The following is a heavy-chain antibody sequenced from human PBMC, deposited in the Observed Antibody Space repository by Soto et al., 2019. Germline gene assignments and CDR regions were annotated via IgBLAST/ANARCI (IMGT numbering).Heavy chain of an antibody. CDR3: ARVHTMNTVTTGWWFDP. CDR1: GYTFTSYA. D-gene: IGHD4-4*01. CDR2: INAGNGNT. J-gene: IGHJ5*02. Sequence: GASVKVSCKASGYTFTSYAMHWVRQAPGQRLEWMGWINAGNGNTKYSQKFQGRVTITRDTSASTAYMELSSLRSEDTAVYYCARVHTMNTVTTGWWFDPWGQGTLVTVSS. V-gene: IGHV1-3*01.